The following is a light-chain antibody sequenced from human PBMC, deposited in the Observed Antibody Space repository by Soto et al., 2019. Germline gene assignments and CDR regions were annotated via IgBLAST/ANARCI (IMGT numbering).Light chain of an antibody. CDR3: QQYGSSPWT. CDR1: QSVSSSY. Sequence: EIVLTQSPGTLSLSPGERAAFCCRASQSVSSSYLAWYQQKPGQAPRLLIYGASSRATGIPDRFSGSGSGTDFTLTISRLEPEDFAVYYCQQYGSSPWTFGQGTKVDIK. J-gene: IGKJ1*01. V-gene: IGKV3-20*01. CDR2: GAS.